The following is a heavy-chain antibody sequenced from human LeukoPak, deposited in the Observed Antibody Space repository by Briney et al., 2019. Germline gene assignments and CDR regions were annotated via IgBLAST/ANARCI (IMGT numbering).Heavy chain of an antibody. Sequence: SETLSLTCSVSGGSINNYYWSWIRQPPGQGLEWIGYVYYSGSTNYNPSLKSRATISVDTSTNQFSLKLRSVTAADTAVYYCAKQLSNAFYAMISLDPWGQGTLVTDS. V-gene: IGHV4-59*01. CDR3: AKQLSNAFYAMISLDP. J-gene: IGHJ5*01. CDR2: VYYSGST. CDR1: GGSINNYY. D-gene: IGHD2-8*01.